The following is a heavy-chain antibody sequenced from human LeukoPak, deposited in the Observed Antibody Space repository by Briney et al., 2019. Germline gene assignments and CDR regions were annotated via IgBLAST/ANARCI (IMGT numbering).Heavy chain of an antibody. CDR1: GDSVSSNSVT. J-gene: IGHJ5*02. CDR3: ARRLAQYDCFDP. D-gene: IGHD3-9*01. CDR2: TYYRSTWYN. V-gene: IGHV6-1*01. Sequence: KASQTLSLTCAISGDSVSSNSVTWNWIRQSPSRGLEWLGRTYYRSTWYNDYAVSVRGRITVNPDTSKNQFSQHLNSVTPEDTAVYYCARRLAQYDCFDPWGQGILVTVSS.